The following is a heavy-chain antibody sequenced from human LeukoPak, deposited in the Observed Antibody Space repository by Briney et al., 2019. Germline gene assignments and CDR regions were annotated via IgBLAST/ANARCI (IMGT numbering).Heavy chain of an antibody. CDR3: ARAVDGLRFLE. V-gene: IGHV4-59*01. D-gene: IGHD3-3*01. CDR1: GGSISSYY. Sequence: SETLSLTCTVSGGSISSYYWSWIRQPPGKGLEWIGYIYYSGSTNYNPSLKSRVTISVDTSKNQFSLKLSSVIAADTAGYYCARAVDGLRFLEWGQGTLVTVSS. J-gene: IGHJ4*02. CDR2: IYYSGST.